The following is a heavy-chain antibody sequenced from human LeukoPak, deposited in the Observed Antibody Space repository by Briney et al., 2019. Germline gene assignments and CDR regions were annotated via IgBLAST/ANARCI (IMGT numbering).Heavy chain of an antibody. CDR3: AKSSGGDYYYYGMDV. CDR1: GFTFSSYA. V-gene: IGHV3-23*01. Sequence: RSGGSLRLSCAASGFTFSSYAMSWVRQAPGKGLEWVSAISGSGDSTDYADSVEGRFTTSRDNSKNTLYLQMNSLRAEDTAVYYCAKSSGGDYYYYGMDVWGQGTTVTVSS. D-gene: IGHD3-10*01. J-gene: IGHJ6*02. CDR2: ISGSGDST.